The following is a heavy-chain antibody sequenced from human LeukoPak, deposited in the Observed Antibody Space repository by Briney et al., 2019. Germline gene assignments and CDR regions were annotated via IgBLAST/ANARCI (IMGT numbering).Heavy chain of an antibody. J-gene: IGHJ4*02. Sequence: GGSLRLSCAASGFTFSSYWMHWVRQVPGKGLVWVSRITSEGSSTSYADSVKGRFTISRDNAKNTLYLQMNSLRAEDTAVYYCAREAGYGHSGVTNYWGQGTLVTVSS. CDR2: ITSEGSST. D-gene: IGHD5-18*01. CDR1: GFTFSSYW. CDR3: AREAGYGHSGVTNY. V-gene: IGHV3-74*01.